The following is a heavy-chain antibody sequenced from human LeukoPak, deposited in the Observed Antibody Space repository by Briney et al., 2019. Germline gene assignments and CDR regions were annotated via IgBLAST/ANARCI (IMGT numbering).Heavy chain of an antibody. Sequence: ASVKVSCKASGYTFTSYGISWVQQAPGQGLEWMGWISAYNGNTNYAQKLQGRVTTTADESTSTAYMELSSLRSEDTAVYYCARDSSGYDYFDYWGQGTLVTVPS. J-gene: IGHJ4*02. V-gene: IGHV1-18*01. CDR1: GYTFTSYG. CDR2: ISAYNGNT. CDR3: ARDSSGYDYFDY. D-gene: IGHD5-12*01.